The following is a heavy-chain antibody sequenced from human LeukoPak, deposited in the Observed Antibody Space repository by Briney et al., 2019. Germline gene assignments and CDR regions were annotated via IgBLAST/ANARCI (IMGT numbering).Heavy chain of an antibody. J-gene: IGHJ3*02. D-gene: IGHD6-6*01. CDR2: IYYSGST. CDR1: GGSFSGYY. CDR3: ERVVPYSSSSSAFDI. Sequence: SETLSLTCAVYGGSFSGYYWSWIRQPPGKGLEWLGSIYYSGSTYYNPSLKSRVTISVDTSKNQFSLKLSSVTAADTAVYYCERVVPYSSSSSAFDIWGQGTMVTVSS. V-gene: IGHV4-34*01.